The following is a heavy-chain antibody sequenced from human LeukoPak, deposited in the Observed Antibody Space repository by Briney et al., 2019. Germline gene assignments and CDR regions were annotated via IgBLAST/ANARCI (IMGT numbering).Heavy chain of an antibody. J-gene: IGHJ6*02. D-gene: IGHD3-10*01. V-gene: IGHV6-1*01. CDR2: TFYRSKWYT. Sequence: SQALSLTCAISGYSVSSNSAAWNWLRQSPSRGLERLGRTFYRSKWYTDYAVSVKSRISINPDTSKNQFSLQLNSVTPEDTAVYYCARVGGVYHFGMDVWGQGTTVTVSS. CDR1: GYSVSSNSAA. CDR3: ARVGGVYHFGMDV.